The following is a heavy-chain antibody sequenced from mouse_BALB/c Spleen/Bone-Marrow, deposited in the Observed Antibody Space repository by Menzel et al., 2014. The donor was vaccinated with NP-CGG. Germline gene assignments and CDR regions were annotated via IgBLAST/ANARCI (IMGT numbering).Heavy chain of an antibody. V-gene: IGHV14-3*02. J-gene: IGHJ2*01. CDR1: GFNIRDTY. D-gene: IGHD4-1*01. Sequence: VQLQQPGAELVKPGASVKLSCTASGFNIRDTYIHWVKRRPEQGLEWIGRIDPANEHTKYDPNFQGKATITADTSSNTAYLQLSSLTSEDTAVYYCASLTGTFDYWGQGSTLTVSS. CDR2: IDPANEHT. CDR3: ASLTGTFDY.